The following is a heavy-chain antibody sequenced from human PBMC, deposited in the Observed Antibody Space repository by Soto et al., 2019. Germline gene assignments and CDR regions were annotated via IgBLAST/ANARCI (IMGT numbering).Heavy chain of an antibody. V-gene: IGHV4-34*01. Sequence: SETLSLTCAVYGGSFSGYYWSWIRQPPGKGLEWIGEINHSGSTNYNPSLKSRLTISIDTSKNQFSLKLSSVTAADTAVYYCASSSLYGMDVWGQGTTVTVS. CDR3: ASSSLYGMDV. CDR2: INHSGST. CDR1: GGSFSGYY. J-gene: IGHJ6*02.